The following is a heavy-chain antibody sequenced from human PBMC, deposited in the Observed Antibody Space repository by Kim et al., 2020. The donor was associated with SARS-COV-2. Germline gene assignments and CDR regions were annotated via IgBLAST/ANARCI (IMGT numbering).Heavy chain of an antibody. CDR3: AREGYCSSTSCYEPANFDY. Sequence: ASVKVSCKASGYTFTSYGISWVRQAPGQGLEWMGWISAYNGNTNYAQKLQGRVTMTTDTSTSTAYMELRSLRSDDTAVYYCAREGYCSSTSCYEPANFDYWGQGTLVTVSS. CDR2: ISAYNGNT. V-gene: IGHV1-18*04. J-gene: IGHJ4*02. D-gene: IGHD2-2*01. CDR1: GYTFTSYG.